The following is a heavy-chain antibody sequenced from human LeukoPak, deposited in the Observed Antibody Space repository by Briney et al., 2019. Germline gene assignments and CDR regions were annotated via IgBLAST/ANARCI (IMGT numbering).Heavy chain of an antibody. CDR2: IYYSGST. Sequence: SETLSLTCTVSGGSISSYYWSWIRQPPGKGLEWIGYIYYSGSTNYNPSLKSRVTISVDTSKNQFSLKLSSVTAADTAVYYCARNYGGLDYFDSWGQGTLVTVSS. V-gene: IGHV4-59*01. CDR1: GGSISSYY. D-gene: IGHD1-7*01. J-gene: IGHJ4*02. CDR3: ARNYGGLDYFDS.